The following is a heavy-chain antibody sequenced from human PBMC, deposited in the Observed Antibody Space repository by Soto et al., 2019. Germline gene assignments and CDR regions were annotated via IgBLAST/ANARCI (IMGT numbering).Heavy chain of an antibody. V-gene: IGHV1-3*04. CDR1: GYGFTTHA. CDR2: INTGNGNT. J-gene: IGHJ6*01. CDR3: ARGEKLYHYYYGMDV. Sequence: ASVKVSCKASGYGFTTHAMIWVRQAPGQRPEWMGWINTGNGNTRYSPKFQGRVNITRDTSASTAYMELSSLKSEDTAVYYCARGEKLYHYYYGMDVWGQGSTVTVSS.